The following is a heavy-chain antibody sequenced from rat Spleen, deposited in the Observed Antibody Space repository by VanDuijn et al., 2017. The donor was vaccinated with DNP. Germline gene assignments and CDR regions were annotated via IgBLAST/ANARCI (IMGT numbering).Heavy chain of an antibody. Sequence: EVQLQESGPGLVKPSQSLSLTCSVTGFSITSNYWAWIRKLPGNKMEWIGYINYSGSTGYNPSLKSRISITRDTSKNQFFLHLNSVTTEDMATYYCARQGPGITTRYFDYWGQGVMVTVSS. J-gene: IGHJ2*01. V-gene: IGHV3-1*01. D-gene: IGHD1-4*01. CDR3: ARQGPGITTRYFDY. CDR1: GFSITSNY. CDR2: INYSGST.